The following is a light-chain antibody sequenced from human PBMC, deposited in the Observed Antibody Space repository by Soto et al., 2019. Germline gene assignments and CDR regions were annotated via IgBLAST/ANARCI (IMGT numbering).Light chain of an antibody. CDR1: SSDVGGYNY. V-gene: IGLV2-14*03. J-gene: IGLJ1*01. Sequence: QSALTQPASVSGCPGQSITISCTGTSSDVGGYNYVSWYQHHPGKAPKLIIYDVTNRPSGVSNPFSGSKSGNTASLTISGLQPEDEADYYCSSYTTSNTRQIVFGTGTKVTV. CDR2: DVT. CDR3: SSYTTSNTRQIV.